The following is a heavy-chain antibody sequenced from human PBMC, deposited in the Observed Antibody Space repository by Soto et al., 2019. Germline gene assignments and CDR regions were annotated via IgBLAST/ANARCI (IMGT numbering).Heavy chain of an antibody. CDR1: GGSVSSGSYY. D-gene: IGHD2-2*01. J-gene: IGHJ5*02. V-gene: IGHV4-61*01. CDR3: ARVPDR. CDR2: IYYSGST. Sequence: SETLSVTCTVSGGSVSSGSYYWSWIRQPPGKGLEWIGYIYYSGSTNYNPSLKSRVTISVDRSKNQFSLKLSSVTAADTAVYYCARVPDRWGQGTLVTVSS.